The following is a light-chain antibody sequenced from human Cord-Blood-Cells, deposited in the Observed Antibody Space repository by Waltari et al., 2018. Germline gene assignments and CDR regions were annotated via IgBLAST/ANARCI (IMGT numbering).Light chain of an antibody. CDR2: GAS. CDR1: QSVSSSY. Sequence: EIVLTQSPGTLSLSPGARATLSCRASQSVSSSYLAWYQQKPGQAPRLLIYGASSRATGIPDRFSGSVSGTDCTLTISRLEPEDFAVYYCQQYGSSPYTFGQGTKLEIK. J-gene: IGKJ2*01. V-gene: IGKV3-20*01. CDR3: QQYGSSPYT.